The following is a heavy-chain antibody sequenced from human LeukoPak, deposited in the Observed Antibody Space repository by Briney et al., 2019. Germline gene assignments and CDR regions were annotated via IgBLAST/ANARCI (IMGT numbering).Heavy chain of an antibody. CDR1: GYTFTDHY. V-gene: IGHV1-46*01. D-gene: IGHD1-1*01. J-gene: IGHJ5*02. Sequence: GASVKVSCKASGYTFTDHYMHWVRQAPGQGLEWMGLINPTGDKTWYAQKFQGRVTLTRDMSTTTDYMELSSLTSEDTAVYYCARVPGGALNWFDPWGQGTLVTVSS. CDR2: INPTGDKT. CDR3: ARVPGGALNWFDP.